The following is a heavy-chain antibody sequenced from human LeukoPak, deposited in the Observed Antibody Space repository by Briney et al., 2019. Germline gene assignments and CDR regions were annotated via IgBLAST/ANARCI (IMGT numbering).Heavy chain of an antibody. V-gene: IGHV3-11*03. Sequence: KPGGSLRLSCAASGFIFSDYYMSWMRQAPGKGLEWLSYIDGSSSRTNYADSVKGRFTISRDNVKNSLYLQMNSLRAEDTAVYFCARRGTDYCTPSSCHPNWFAPWGQGTLVTVSS. D-gene: IGHD4-11*01. CDR3: ARRGTDYCTPSSCHPNWFAP. J-gene: IGHJ5*02. CDR1: GFIFSDYY. CDR2: IDGSSSRT.